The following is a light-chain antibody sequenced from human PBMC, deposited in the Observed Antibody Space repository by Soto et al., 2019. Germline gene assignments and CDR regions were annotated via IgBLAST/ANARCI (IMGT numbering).Light chain of an antibody. CDR2: RAS. CDR1: QSVSSN. J-gene: IGKJ1*01. CDR3: QHYHNWPPWT. V-gene: IGKV3-15*01. Sequence: EIVMTQSPATLSVSPGERATLSCRASQSVSSNLAWYQQKPGQAPRLLIYRASTRATGIPARFSGSGSGTDFTVTITSLQSEDFAVYYCQHYHNWPPWTFGQGTKVEIK.